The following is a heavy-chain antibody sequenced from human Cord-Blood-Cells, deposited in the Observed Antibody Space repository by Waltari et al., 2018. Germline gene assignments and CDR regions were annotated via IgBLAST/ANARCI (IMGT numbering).Heavy chain of an antibody. V-gene: IGHV1-18*01. Sequence: QVQLGQSGAEAKTPGASVKVPCKDSGDTCTIYGTGWLQPAPGKGLEWMGWISAYNGNTNYAQKLQGRVTMTTDTSTSTAYMELRSLRSDDTAVYYCARVGGAAGSGGWFDPWGQGTLVTVSS. CDR2: ISAYNGNT. CDR3: ARVGGAAGSGGWFDP. CDR1: GDTCTIYG. D-gene: IGHD6-13*01. J-gene: IGHJ5*02.